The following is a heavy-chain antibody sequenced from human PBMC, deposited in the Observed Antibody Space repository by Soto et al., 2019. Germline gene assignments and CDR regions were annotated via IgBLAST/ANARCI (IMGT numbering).Heavy chain of an antibody. CDR2: VYHTGST. J-gene: IGHJ4*02. CDR3: ARRLFGSGWTLDS. Sequence: SETLPLTCDVSGASITTYYWSWIRQAPGKGLEWIGKVYHTGSTDYNSSLKSRVTISVDTSKNQFSLNMNSVTAADTAVYYCARRLFGSGWTLDSWGQGALVTVSS. V-gene: IGHV4-59*01. CDR1: GASITTYY. D-gene: IGHD6-19*01.